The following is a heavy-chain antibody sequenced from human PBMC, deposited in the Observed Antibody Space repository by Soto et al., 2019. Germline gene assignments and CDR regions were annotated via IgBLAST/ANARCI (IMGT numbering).Heavy chain of an antibody. CDR2: ISPYNGNT. V-gene: IGHV1-18*01. CDR1: GYTFSSYA. CDR3: ARGTTVTTTPTYSYMDV. J-gene: IGHJ6*03. Sequence: EASVKVSCKASGYTFSSYAISWVRQAPGQGLEWMGWISPYNGNTNYAQNLQGRVTMTTDTSTTTAYMELRSLRPDDTAIYYCARGTTVTTTPTYSYMDVWGKGTTVTVSS. D-gene: IGHD4-4*01.